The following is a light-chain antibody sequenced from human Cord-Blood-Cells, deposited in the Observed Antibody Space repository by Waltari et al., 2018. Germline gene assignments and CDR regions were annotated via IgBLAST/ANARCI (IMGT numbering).Light chain of an antibody. V-gene: IGKV3-15*01. Sequence: DIVMTQSPATLSVSPGGRATLSCRASQSVSSNLAWYQQKPGQAPRLLIYGASTRATGIPARFSGSGSGTEFTLTISSLQSEDFAFYYCQQYNNWPPLTVGGGTKVEIK. CDR2: GAS. J-gene: IGKJ4*01. CDR1: QSVSSN. CDR3: QQYNNWPPLT.